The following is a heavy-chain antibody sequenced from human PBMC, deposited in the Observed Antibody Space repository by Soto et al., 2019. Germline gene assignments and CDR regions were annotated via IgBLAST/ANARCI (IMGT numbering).Heavy chain of an antibody. D-gene: IGHD3-3*01. J-gene: IGHJ6*02. CDR1: GYSFTSYW. Sequence: GESLKISCKGSGYSFTSYWISWVRQMPGKGLEWMGRIDPSDSYTNYSPSFQGQVTISADKSISTAYLQWSSLKASDTAMYYCARLPSITIFGVVGYYGMDVWGQGTTVTVSS. CDR2: IDPSDSYT. CDR3: ARLPSITIFGVVGYYGMDV. V-gene: IGHV5-10-1*04.